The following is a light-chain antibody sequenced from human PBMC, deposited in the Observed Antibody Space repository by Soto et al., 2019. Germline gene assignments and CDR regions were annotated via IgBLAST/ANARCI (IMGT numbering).Light chain of an antibody. V-gene: IGKV3-20*01. CDR3: QPYDSSPWT. Sequence: EIVLTQSPGTLSLSPGERATLSCRASQSVSSSFLAWYQQKPGQAPRLLIYGASTRATGIPDRFSGSGSGTDFTLNISRLEPEDFAVYYCQPYDSSPWTFGQGTKVEIK. CDR1: QSVSSSF. CDR2: GAS. J-gene: IGKJ1*01.